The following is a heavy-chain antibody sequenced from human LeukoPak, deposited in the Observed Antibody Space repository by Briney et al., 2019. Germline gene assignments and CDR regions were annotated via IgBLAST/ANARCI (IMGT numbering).Heavy chain of an antibody. Sequence: GGSLRLSCAASGFTFSTYSMNWVRQAPGKGLEWVSVIYSGGSTYYADSVKGRFTISRDNSKNTLYLQMKSLRAEDTAVYYCARERNLEIAVAGTIFDYWGQGTLVTVSS. D-gene: IGHD6-19*01. CDR3: ARERNLEIAVAGTIFDY. CDR1: GFTFSTYS. V-gene: IGHV3-66*01. J-gene: IGHJ4*02. CDR2: IYSGGST.